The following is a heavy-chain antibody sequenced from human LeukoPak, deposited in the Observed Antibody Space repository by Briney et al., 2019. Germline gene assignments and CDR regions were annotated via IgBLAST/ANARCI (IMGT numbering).Heavy chain of an antibody. V-gene: IGHV3-33*01. J-gene: IGHJ4*02. Sequence: GTSLRLSCATSGFTFRSHAMHWVRQSPGKGLEWVAQIWYGGSNKYYADSVKGRFSVSRDNSKNTLYLQMNSLRVEDTAVYYCTRRLDDWGQGTLVTVSS. CDR2: IWYGGSNK. D-gene: IGHD3-16*01. CDR1: GFTFRSHA. CDR3: TRRLDD.